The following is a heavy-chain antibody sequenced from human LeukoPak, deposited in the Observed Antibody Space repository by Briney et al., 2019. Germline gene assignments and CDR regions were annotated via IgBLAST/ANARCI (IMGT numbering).Heavy chain of an antibody. CDR3: ARDNARYYDFWSGYYTAGYYFDY. CDR1: GYTFTGYY. Sequence: ASVKVSCTASGYTFTGYYMHWVRQAPGQGLEWMGRINPNSGGTNYAQKFQGWVTMTRDTSISTAYMELSRLRSDDTAVYCCARDNARYYDFWSGYYTAGYYFDYWGQGTLVTVSS. D-gene: IGHD3-3*01. CDR2: INPNSGGT. J-gene: IGHJ4*02. V-gene: IGHV1-2*04.